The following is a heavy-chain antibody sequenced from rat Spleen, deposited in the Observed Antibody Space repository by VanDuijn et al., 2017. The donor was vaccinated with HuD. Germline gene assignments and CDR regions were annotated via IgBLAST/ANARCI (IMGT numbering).Heavy chain of an antibody. V-gene: IGHV5-29*01. J-gene: IGHJ1*01. CDR3: ARAGYLRDWYFDF. Sequence: EVQLVESGGGLVQPGRSLKLSCAASGFTFTDFFMAWVRQAPTMGLEWVATISSDGASTYYRDSVRGRFIISRDYAKSTLYLQVDSLRSADTATYYCARAGYLRDWYFDFWGPGTMVTVSS. CDR1: GFTFTDFF. CDR2: ISSDGAST. D-gene: IGHD2-2*01.